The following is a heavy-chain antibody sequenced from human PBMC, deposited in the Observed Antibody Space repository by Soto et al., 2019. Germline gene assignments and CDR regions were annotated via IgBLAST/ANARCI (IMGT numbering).Heavy chain of an antibody. D-gene: IGHD6-13*01. CDR3: ARASGYSRAGGWFDP. V-gene: IGHV3-33*01. CDR1: GFTFSSYG. J-gene: IGHJ5*02. CDR2: IWYDGSNK. Sequence: QVQLVESGGGVVQPGRSLRLSCAASGFTFSSYGMHWVRQAPGKGLEWVAVIWYDGSNKNYADSVKGRVTISRDNSKNTLYLQMNSLRAEDRAVYYCARASGYSRAGGWFDPWGQGTLVTVSS.